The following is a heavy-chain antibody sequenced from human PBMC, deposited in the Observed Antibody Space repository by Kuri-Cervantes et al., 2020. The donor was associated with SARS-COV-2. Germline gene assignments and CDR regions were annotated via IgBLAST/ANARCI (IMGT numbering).Heavy chain of an antibody. CDR2: IYYSGST. D-gene: IGHD4-17*01. CDR1: GGSISSHY. Sequence: SETLSLTCTVSGGSISSHYWSWIRQPPGKGLEWIGYIYYSGSTNYNPSLKSRVTISVDTSKNQLSLKLSSVTAADTAVYYCARGGDYSYWFDPWGQGTLVTVSS. J-gene: IGHJ5*02. V-gene: IGHV4-59*11. CDR3: ARGGDYSYWFDP.